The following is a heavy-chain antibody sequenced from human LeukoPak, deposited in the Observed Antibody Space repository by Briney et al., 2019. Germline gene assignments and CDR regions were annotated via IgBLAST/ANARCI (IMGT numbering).Heavy chain of an antibody. CDR1: GGYISSYY. V-gene: IGHV4-4*08. CDR2: IYTSGST. CDR3: ARESGKPYYYGSGSYLDY. D-gene: IGHD3-10*01. J-gene: IGHJ4*02. Sequence: SETLSLTCTVSGGYISSYYWSWIRQPPGKGLEWIGRIYTSGSTNYNPSLKSRVTISVDTSKNQFSLKLSSVTAADTAVYYCARESGKPYYYGSGSYLDYWGQGTLVTVSS.